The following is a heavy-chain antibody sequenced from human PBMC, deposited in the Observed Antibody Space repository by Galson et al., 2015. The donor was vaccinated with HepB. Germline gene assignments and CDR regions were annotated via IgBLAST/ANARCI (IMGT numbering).Heavy chain of an antibody. Sequence: SLRLSCAGSGFYFNYYGMHWVRQAPGEGLEWVAFISSDGSNKNYVDSVRGRFTISRDNSYNTLFLQMNPLRAEDTAVYYCAKEGGMAGSFDYWGQGTLVTVSP. CDR1: GFYFNYYG. V-gene: IGHV3-30*18. D-gene: IGHD6-19*01. CDR3: AKEGGMAGSFDY. J-gene: IGHJ4*02. CDR2: ISSDGSNK.